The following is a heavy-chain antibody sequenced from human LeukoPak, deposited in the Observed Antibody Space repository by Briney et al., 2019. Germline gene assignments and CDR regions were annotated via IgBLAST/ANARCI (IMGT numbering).Heavy chain of an antibody. CDR3: ARGILESITGTTS. Sequence: GRSLRLSCAASGFTFSSYAMHWVRQAPGKGLEWVAVISYDGSNKYYADSVKGRFTISRDNSKNTLYLQMNSLRAKDTAVYYCARGILESITGTTSWGQGTLVTVSS. CDR1: GFTFSSYA. CDR2: ISYDGSNK. V-gene: IGHV3-30-3*01. J-gene: IGHJ4*02. D-gene: IGHD1-7*01.